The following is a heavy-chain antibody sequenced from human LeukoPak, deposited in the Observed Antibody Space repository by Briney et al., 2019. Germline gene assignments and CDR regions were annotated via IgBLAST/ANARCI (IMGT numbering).Heavy chain of an antibody. J-gene: IGHJ4*02. CDR2: IYSGGGT. Sequence: GGSLRLSCAASEFTVSSNYMSWVRQAPGKGLEWVSTIYSGGGTYYADSVKGRFTISRDNSRNTLYLQMNSLRAEDTAVYYCARDKGSFDYWGQGTLVTVSS. CDR3: ARDKGSFDY. V-gene: IGHV3-53*01. CDR1: EFTVSSNY.